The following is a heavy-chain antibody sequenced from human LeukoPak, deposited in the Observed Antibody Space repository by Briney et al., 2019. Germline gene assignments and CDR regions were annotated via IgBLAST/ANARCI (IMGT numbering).Heavy chain of an antibody. Sequence: SETLSLTCTVSGGSISSSSYYWGWIRQPPGKGLEWIGSIYYSGSTYYNPSLKSRVTISVDTSKNQFSLKLSSVTAADTAVYYCARSPYGSGSYYMAFDIWGQGTMVTVSS. J-gene: IGHJ3*02. V-gene: IGHV4-39*07. CDR3: ARSPYGSGSYYMAFDI. CDR2: IYYSGST. D-gene: IGHD3-10*01. CDR1: GGSISSSSYY.